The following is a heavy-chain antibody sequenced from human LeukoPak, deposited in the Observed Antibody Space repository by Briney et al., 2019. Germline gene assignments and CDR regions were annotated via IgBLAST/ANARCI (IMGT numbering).Heavy chain of an antibody. CDR1: GFTFSDYY. V-gene: IGHV3-11*01. D-gene: IGHD3-10*01. CDR2: ISSSGSTI. Sequence: PGGSLRLSCAASGFTFSDYYMSWIRQAPGKGLEWVSHISSSGSTIYYADSVKGRFTISRDNAKNSLYLQMNSLRAEDTAVYYCARGNMVRGVTHYYYYGMDVWGQGTTVTVSS. J-gene: IGHJ6*02. CDR3: ARGNMVRGVTHYYYYGMDV.